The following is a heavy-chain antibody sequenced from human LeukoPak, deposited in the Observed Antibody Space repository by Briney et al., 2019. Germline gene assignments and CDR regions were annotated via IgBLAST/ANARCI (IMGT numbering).Heavy chain of an antibody. CDR1: GYTFTSYD. D-gene: IGHD6-6*01. Sequence: GASVKVSCKASGYTFTSYDVNWVRQATGQGLERMGWVNPNSGDTAYAQNFQGRVTMTRDTSINTAYMELSSLRSEDTVVYYCARGAWTSSFDYWGQGTLVTVSS. CDR2: VNPNSGDT. CDR3: ARGAWTSSFDY. V-gene: IGHV1-8*01. J-gene: IGHJ4*02.